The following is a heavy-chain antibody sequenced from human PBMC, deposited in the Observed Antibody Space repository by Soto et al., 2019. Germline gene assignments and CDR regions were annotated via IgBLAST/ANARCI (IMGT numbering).Heavy chain of an antibody. V-gene: IGHV3-30-3*01. Sequence: QVQLVESGGGVVQPGRSLRLSCAASGFTFSSYAMHWVRQAPGKGLGGVAVISYDGSNKYYADSVKGRFTIARDNSKNTLYLQMNSLRAEDTAVYYCASGVGATTTFDYWGQGTLVTVSS. D-gene: IGHD1-26*01. J-gene: IGHJ4*02. CDR2: ISYDGSNK. CDR3: ASGVGATTTFDY. CDR1: GFTFSSYA.